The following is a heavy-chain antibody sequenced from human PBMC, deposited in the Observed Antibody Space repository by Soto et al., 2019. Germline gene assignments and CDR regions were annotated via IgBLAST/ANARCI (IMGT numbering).Heavy chain of an antibody. J-gene: IGHJ4*02. CDR1: GYSFTSYW. V-gene: IGHV5-10-1*01. CDR2: IDPSDSYT. D-gene: IGHD6-13*01. Sequence: GESQKSSCKGCGYSFTSYWMSWVRQMTRKGLEWMGRIDPSDSYTNYSPSFQGHVTISADKSISTAYLQWSSLKASDTAMYYCARLQAAAGDNDLTFDYWGQGTLVTVSS. CDR3: ARLQAAAGDNDLTFDY.